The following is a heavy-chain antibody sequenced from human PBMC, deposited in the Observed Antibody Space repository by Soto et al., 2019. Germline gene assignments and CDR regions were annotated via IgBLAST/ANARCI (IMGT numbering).Heavy chain of an antibody. D-gene: IGHD6-19*01. CDR2: ISGSGGST. Sequence: EVQLLESGGGLVQPGGSLRLSCAASGFTFSSYAMSWVRQAPGKGLEWVSAISGSGGSTYYADSVKGRFTISRDNSKNTLYLQMNSLRAEDTAVYYCAKATGLSSWLIDYWGQRTLVTVSS. CDR3: AKATGLSSWLIDY. V-gene: IGHV3-23*01. CDR1: GFTFSSYA. J-gene: IGHJ4*02.